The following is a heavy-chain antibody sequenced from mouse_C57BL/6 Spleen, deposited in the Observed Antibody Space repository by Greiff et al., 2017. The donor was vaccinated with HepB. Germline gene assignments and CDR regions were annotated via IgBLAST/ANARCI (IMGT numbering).Heavy chain of an antibody. CDR1: GYTFTSYW. V-gene: IGHV1-61*01. D-gene: IGHD1-1*01. CDR2: IYPSDSET. Sequence: QVQLQQPGAELVRPGSSVKLSCKASGYTFTSYWMDWVKQRPGQGLEWIGNIYPSDSETHYNQKFKDKATLTVDKSSSTAYMQLSSLTSEDSAVYYCAITSTTVPRWYFDDWGTGTTLTVSS. J-gene: IGHJ1*03. CDR3: AITSTTVPRWYFDD.